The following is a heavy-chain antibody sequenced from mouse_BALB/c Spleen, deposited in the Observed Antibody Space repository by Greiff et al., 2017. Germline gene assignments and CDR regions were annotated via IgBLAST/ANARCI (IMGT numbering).Heavy chain of an antibody. CDR1: GYTFTSYW. CDR2: INPSTGYT. Sequence: VQLQQSGAELAKPGASVKMSCKASGYTFTSYWMHWVKQRPGQGLEWIGYINPSTGYTEYNQKFKDKATLTADKSSSTAYMQLSSLTSEDSAVYYCATHYGSSSYYFDYWGQGTTLTVSS. V-gene: IGHV1-7*01. D-gene: IGHD1-1*01. CDR3: ATHYGSSSYYFDY. J-gene: IGHJ2*01.